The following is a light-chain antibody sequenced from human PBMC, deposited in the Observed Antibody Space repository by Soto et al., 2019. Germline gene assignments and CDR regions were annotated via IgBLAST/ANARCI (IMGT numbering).Light chain of an antibody. J-gene: IGKJ1*01. V-gene: IGKV3-15*01. CDR2: GAS. CDR3: QQANSFPWT. Sequence: EVVMTQSPATLSVSPVEGVTLSCRASQSVSSSYLAWYQQKPGQAPRLLIYGASTRATGIPVRFSGSGSGTEFTLTISSLQSEDFATYYCQQANSFPWTFGQGTKVDIK. CDR1: QSVSSSY.